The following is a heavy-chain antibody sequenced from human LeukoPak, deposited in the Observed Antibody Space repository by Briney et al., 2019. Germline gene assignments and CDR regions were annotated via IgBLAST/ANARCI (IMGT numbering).Heavy chain of an antibody. D-gene: IGHD3-10*01. CDR2: ISSSSSYI. Sequence: GGSPRLSCAASGFTFSSYSMNWVRQAPGKGLEWVSSISSSSSYIYYADSVKGRFTISRDNAKNSLYLQMNSLRAEDTAVYYCARKGITMVQGVDYWGQGTLVTVSS. CDR3: ARKGITMVQGVDY. CDR1: GFTFSSYS. V-gene: IGHV3-21*01. J-gene: IGHJ4*02.